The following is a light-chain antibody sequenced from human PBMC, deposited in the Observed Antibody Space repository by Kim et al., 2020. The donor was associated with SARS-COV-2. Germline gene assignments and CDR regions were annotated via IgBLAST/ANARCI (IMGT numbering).Light chain of an antibody. J-gene: IGKJ2*01. Sequence: DIQMTQSPSTLSASVGDRVTITCRPSENIGTWLAWYQQKPGRAPSLLIYLASTLESGVPSRFSGTGSGTEFSLSITSLQPDDFATYCCQHYRRFTYTFGQGTKLEI. CDR3: QHYRRFTYT. CDR2: LAS. V-gene: IGKV1-5*03. CDR1: ENIGTW.